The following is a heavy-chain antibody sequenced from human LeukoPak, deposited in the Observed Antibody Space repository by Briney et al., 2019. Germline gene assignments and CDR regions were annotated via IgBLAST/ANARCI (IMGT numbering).Heavy chain of an antibody. J-gene: IGHJ5*02. CDR2: IYYSGST. Sequence: NASETLSLTCTVSGGSISSTFYYWGWIRQPPGKGLEWIGSIYYSGSTYYNPSLKSRVTISVDTSKNQFSLKLSSVTAADTAVYYCARWRSSWYAVGGWFDPWGQGTLVTVSS. D-gene: IGHD6-13*01. CDR3: ARWRSSWYAVGGWFDP. V-gene: IGHV4-39*07. CDR1: GGSISSTFYY.